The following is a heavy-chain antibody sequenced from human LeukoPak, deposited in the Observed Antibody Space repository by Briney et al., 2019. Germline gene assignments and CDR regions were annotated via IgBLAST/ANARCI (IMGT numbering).Heavy chain of an antibody. CDR1: GGSISSYY. D-gene: IGHD3-22*01. J-gene: IGHJ5*02. V-gene: IGHV4-4*07. CDR3: ARSDSSGYYNWFDH. CDR2: IYTSGST. Sequence: SETLSLTCTVSGGSISSYYWSWIRQPAGKGLEWIGRIYTSGSTNYNPSLKSRVTMSVDTSKNLFSLKLSSVTAADTAVYYCARSDSSGYYNWFDHWGQGTLVTVSS.